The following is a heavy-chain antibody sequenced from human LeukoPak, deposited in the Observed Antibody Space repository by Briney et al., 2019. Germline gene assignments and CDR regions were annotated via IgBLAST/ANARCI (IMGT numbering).Heavy chain of an antibody. CDR1: GFSFSSYS. J-gene: IGHJ4*02. D-gene: IGHD4-17*01. CDR2: ISSSSSTI. CDR3: ARDSDGDLGY. V-gene: IGHV3-48*04. Sequence: GGSLRLSCAASGFSFSSYSMNWVRQAPGKGLEGVSYISSSSSTIYYADSVKGRFTISRDNAKNSLYLQMNSLRAEDTAVYYCARDSDGDLGYWGQGTLVTVSS.